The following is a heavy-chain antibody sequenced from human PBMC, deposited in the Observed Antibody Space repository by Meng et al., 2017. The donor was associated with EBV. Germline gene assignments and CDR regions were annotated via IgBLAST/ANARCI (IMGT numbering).Heavy chain of an antibody. D-gene: IGHD4-17*01. J-gene: IGHJ4*02. Sequence: QLQLQASGPVLSKPSETLSLVFTVAGGSISTPHYYWGWIRQPPGKGLEWIGTFYSVATTFYNPSLKSRLTISVDTSKHQFSLRLSSVTAADTAIYYCVRGYDYGDYVDYWGQGTLVTVSS. CDR2: FYSVATT. V-gene: IGHV4-39*07. CDR3: VRGYDYGDYVDY. CDR1: GGSISTPHYY.